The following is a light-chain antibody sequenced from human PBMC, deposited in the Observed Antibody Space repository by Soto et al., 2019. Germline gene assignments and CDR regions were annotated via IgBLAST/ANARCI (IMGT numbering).Light chain of an antibody. V-gene: IGKV3-20*01. CDR1: QSVTSNF. CDR2: GAS. CDR3: QQYSRSPPT. Sequence: ESVLTQCPGTLSFSPAERASLSCRASQSVTSNFLAWYQQKPGQAPRLLMHGASSRVTGIPDRFSGSGSGTDFTLTVSRLESEDFAVYYCQQYSRSPPTFGQGTKVDIK. J-gene: IGKJ1*01.